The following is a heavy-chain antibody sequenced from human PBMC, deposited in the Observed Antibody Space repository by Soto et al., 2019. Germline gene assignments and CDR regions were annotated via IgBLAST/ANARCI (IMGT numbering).Heavy chain of an antibody. CDR2: ISYSGTT. D-gene: IGHD4-17*01. Sequence: PSETLSLTCTVSGGSISSGNYYWSWIRQPPGKGLEWIGFISYSGTTHYSESLRSRVSISVDTSKNQFSLDLSSVTAADTAVYYCATMGTPVTGLYYFDYWGQGTLVTVSS. CDR3: ATMGTPVTGLYYFDY. J-gene: IGHJ4*02. CDR1: GGSISSGNYY. V-gene: IGHV4-30-4*01.